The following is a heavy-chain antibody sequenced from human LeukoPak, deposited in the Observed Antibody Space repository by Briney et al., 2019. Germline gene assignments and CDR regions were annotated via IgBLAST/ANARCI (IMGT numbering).Heavy chain of an antibody. CDR2: IYPGDSDT. CDR3: ARHGYSSSSGDAFDI. J-gene: IGHJ3*02. Sequence: GESLKISCKGSGYSFTSYWIGLVRQMPGKGLELMGIIYPGDSDTRYSPSFQGQVTISADKSISTAYLQWSSLKASDTAMYYCARHGYSSSSGDAFDIWGQGTMVTVSS. D-gene: IGHD6-6*01. CDR1: GYSFTSYW. V-gene: IGHV5-51*01.